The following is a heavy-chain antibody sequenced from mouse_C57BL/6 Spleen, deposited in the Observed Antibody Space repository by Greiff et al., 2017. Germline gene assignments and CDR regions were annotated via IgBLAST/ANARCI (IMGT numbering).Heavy chain of an antibody. Sequence: VHVKQSGPELVKPGASVKISCKASGYSFTGYYMNWVKQSPEKSLEWIGEINPSTGGTTYNQKFKAKATLTVDKSSSTAYMQLKSLTSEDSAVYYCASQYFDYWGQGTTLTVSS. CDR3: ASQYFDY. J-gene: IGHJ2*01. CDR1: GYSFTGYY. CDR2: INPSTGGT. V-gene: IGHV1-42*01. D-gene: IGHD2-10*02.